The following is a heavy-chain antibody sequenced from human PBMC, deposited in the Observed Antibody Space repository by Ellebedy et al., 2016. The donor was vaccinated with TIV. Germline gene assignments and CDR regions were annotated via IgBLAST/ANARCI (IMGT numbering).Heavy chain of an antibody. J-gene: IGHJ4*02. D-gene: IGHD3-10*01. Sequence: PGGSLRLSCAASGLNSNYWMDWVRQAPGKGLEWVAGIEHDGSEQHYVDSVKGRFTISRDNAKNSLSLQMNSLRPDDTAVYYCARGGFGGHTPLWGQGILVTVSS. V-gene: IGHV3-7*03. CDR2: IEHDGSEQ. CDR3: ARGGFGGHTPL. CDR1: GLNSNYW.